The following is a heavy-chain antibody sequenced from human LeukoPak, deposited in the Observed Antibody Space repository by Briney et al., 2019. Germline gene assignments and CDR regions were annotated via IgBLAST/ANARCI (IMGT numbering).Heavy chain of an antibody. D-gene: IGHD4-23*01. V-gene: IGHV4-34*01. J-gene: IGHJ4*02. CDR3: ASGGRYGGKLDY. CDR2: INHSGST. CDR1: GGSFSGYY. Sequence: SETLSLTCAVYGGSFSGYYWSWIRQPPGKGLEWIGEINHSGSTNYNPSLKSRVTISVDTSKNQFSLKLSPVTAADTAVYYCASGGRYGGKLDYWGQGTLVTVSS.